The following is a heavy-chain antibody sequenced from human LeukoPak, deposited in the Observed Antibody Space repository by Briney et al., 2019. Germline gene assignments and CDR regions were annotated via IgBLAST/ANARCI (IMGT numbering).Heavy chain of an antibody. Sequence: GGSLRLSCAASGFTFSSYSMNWVRQAPGKGLEWVSYISSSSSTIYYADSVKGRFTISRDNAKNSLFLQMNSLRVEDTAVYYCARDRSSGYYGNSDYWGQGTLVTVSS. V-gene: IGHV3-48*01. D-gene: IGHD3-22*01. CDR2: ISSSSSTI. CDR3: ARDRSSGYYGNSDY. J-gene: IGHJ4*02. CDR1: GFTFSSYS.